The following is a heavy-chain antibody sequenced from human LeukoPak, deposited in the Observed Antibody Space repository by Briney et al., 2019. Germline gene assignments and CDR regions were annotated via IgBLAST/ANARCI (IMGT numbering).Heavy chain of an antibody. CDR3: ARHRDYYDT. Sequence: AETLCLTCTVSGGSVSSSTYYWAWIRQPPGKGVECIGSVYYSGTTYYSPSLESRVTISVDTSKNQFSLRLNSVTAADTAVYFCARHRDYYDTWGHGTLVTASS. D-gene: IGHD3-22*01. J-gene: IGHJ4*03. CDR1: GGSVSSSTYY. CDR2: VYYSGTT. V-gene: IGHV4-39*01.